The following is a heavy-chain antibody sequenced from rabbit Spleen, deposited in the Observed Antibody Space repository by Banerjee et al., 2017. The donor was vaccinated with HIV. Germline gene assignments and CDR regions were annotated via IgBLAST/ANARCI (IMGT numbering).Heavy chain of an antibody. CDR2: INIVTGKS. CDR1: GVSLNDKDV. V-gene: IGHV1S45*01. J-gene: IGHJ4*01. CDR3: ARDLVAVIGRNFSL. Sequence: EQLEESGGGLVKPEGSLTLTCKASGVSLNDKDVMCWVRQAPGKGLEWIACINIVTGKSVYANWAEGRFIMSRTSSTKVTLQMTSLTAADSATYFYARDLVAVIGRNFSLWRPGPLVTV. D-gene: IGHD1-1*01.